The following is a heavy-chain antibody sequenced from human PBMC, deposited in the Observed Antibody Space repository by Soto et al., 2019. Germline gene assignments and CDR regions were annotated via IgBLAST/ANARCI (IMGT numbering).Heavy chain of an antibody. CDR3: ARGALGYCSGGSCSGAFDI. CDR1: GFTFSSYD. J-gene: IGHJ3*02. V-gene: IGHV3-13*01. CDR2: IGTAGDT. D-gene: IGHD2-15*01. Sequence: GESLKISCAASGFTFSSYDMHWVRQATGKGLEWVSAIGTAGDTYYPGSVKGRFTISRENAKNSLYLQMNSLRAGDTAVYYCARGALGYCSGGSCSGAFDIWGQGTMVTVSS.